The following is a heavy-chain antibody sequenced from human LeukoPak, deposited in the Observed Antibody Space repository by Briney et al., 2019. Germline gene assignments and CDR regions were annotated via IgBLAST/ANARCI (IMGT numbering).Heavy chain of an antibody. CDR3: GRDPGENYPYNWFDP. V-gene: IGHV4-31*03. Sequence: SQTLSLTCTVSGGSISSGGYYWSWIRQHPGKGLEWIGYIYYSGNTNYNPSLKSRVTISVDTSKNQFSLSLTSVTAADTAVYYCGRDPGENYPYNWFDPWGQGTLVTVSS. D-gene: IGHD5-24*01. J-gene: IGHJ5*02. CDR1: GGSISSGGYY. CDR2: IYYSGNT.